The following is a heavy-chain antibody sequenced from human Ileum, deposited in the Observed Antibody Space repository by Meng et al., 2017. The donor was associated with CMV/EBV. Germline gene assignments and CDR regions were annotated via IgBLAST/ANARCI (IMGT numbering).Heavy chain of an antibody. D-gene: IGHD3-10*01. V-gene: IGHV1-18*01. CDR1: GYTFTSYG. CDR2: ISAYNGNT. J-gene: IGHJ4*02. Sequence: ASAKVSCKASGYTFTSYGISWVRQAPGQGLEWVGWISAYNGNTDYAQKLQGRVTMTTDTSTSAAYMELRSLRSDDTAVYYCARRLITMVRGVIADDYWGQGTLVTVSS. CDR3: ARRLITMVRGVIADDY.